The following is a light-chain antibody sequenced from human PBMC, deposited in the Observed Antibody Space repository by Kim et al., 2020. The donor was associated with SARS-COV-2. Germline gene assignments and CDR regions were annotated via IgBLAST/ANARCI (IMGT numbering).Light chain of an antibody. V-gene: IGLV3-19*01. CDR2: GKN. CDR3: NSRDSSGNHLGV. Sequence: LGQTVRITCQGDSLRSYYASWYQQKPGQAPVLVIYGKNNRPSGIPDRFSGASSGNTASLTITGAQAEDEADYYCNSRDSSGNHLGVFGGGTKLTVL. J-gene: IGLJ3*02. CDR1: SLRSYY.